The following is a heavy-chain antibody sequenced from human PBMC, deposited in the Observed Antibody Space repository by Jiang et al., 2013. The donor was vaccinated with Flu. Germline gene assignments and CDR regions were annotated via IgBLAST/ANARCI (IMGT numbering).Heavy chain of an antibody. V-gene: IGHV5-51*01. D-gene: IGHD2-15*01. CDR2: IYPGDSDT. J-gene: IGHJ4*02. CDR1: GYSFTSYW. CDR3: ARARSGKVGIVVVVAAALDY. Sequence: GAEVKKPGESLKISCKGSGYSFTSYWIGWVRQMPGKGLEWMGIIYPGDSDTRYSPSFQGQVTISADKSISTAYLQWSSLKASDTAMYYCARARSGKVGIVVVVAAALDYWGQGTLVTVSS.